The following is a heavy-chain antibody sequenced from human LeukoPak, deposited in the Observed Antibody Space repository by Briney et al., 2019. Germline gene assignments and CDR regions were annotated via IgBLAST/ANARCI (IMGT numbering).Heavy chain of an antibody. J-gene: IGHJ4*02. CDR3: ARSTLTGYYLFDY. D-gene: IGHD3-9*01. CDR1: GFTFSSYS. CDR2: VSSSSSYI. Sequence: NPGGSLRLSCAASGFTFSSYSMNWVRQAPGKGLEWVSSVSSSSSYIYYADSVKGRFTISRDNAKNSLYLQMNSLRAEDTAVYYCARSTLTGYYLFDYWRQGTLVTVSS. V-gene: IGHV3-21*01.